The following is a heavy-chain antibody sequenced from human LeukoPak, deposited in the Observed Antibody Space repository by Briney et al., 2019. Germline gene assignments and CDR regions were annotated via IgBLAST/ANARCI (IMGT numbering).Heavy chain of an antibody. D-gene: IGHD6-13*01. V-gene: IGHV3-74*01. Sequence: GGSLRLSCAGSGFNFTGYWMHWVRQAPGKGLLWVSRINSDGSSTTYADSVKGRFTISRDNAKNTVYLQMNSLRAEDTAVYYCARSAPAGFSYYSYYMDVWGKGTTVTISS. CDR3: ARSAPAGFSYYSYYMDV. CDR1: GFNFTGYW. CDR2: INSDGSST. J-gene: IGHJ6*03.